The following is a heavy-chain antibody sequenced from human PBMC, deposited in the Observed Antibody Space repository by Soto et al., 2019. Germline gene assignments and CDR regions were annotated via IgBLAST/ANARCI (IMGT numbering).Heavy chain of an antibody. Sequence: PSETLSLTCTVSGGSISSGDYYWSWIRQPPGKGLEWIGYIYYSGSTYYNPSLKSRVTISVDTSKNQFSLKLSSVTAADTAVYYCARGRFGELIDYWGQGILVTVSS. CDR1: GGSISSGDYY. CDR3: ARGRFGELIDY. J-gene: IGHJ4*02. D-gene: IGHD3-10*01. CDR2: IYYSGST. V-gene: IGHV4-30-4*01.